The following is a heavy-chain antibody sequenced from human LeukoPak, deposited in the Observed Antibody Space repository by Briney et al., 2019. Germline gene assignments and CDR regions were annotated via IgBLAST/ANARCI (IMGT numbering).Heavy chain of an antibody. CDR1: GFTFSSHW. CDR2: IKQDGSEK. Sequence: GGSLRLSCAASGFTFSSHWMSWVRQAPGKGLEWVANIKQDGSEKYYVDSVKGRFTISRDNAKNSLYLQMNSLRAEDTAVYYCARSGLRTWFGELLPVDYWGQGTLVTVSS. J-gene: IGHJ4*02. CDR3: ARSGLRTWFGELLPVDY. V-gene: IGHV3-7*01. D-gene: IGHD3-10*01.